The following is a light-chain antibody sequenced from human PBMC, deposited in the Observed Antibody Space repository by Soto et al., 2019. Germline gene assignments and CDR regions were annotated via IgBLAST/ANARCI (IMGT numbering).Light chain of an antibody. J-gene: IGKJ5*01. CDR1: QSVSSY. Sequence: EIVLTQSPATLSLSPGERATLSCRASQSVSSYLAWYQPKPGQAPRVLIYDASNRATGIPARFNGSWSGAACTLTISSLEPEDVTVYYCQQRSNWPPDLGQGTRLEI. CDR2: DAS. CDR3: QQRSNWPPD. V-gene: IGKV3-11*01.